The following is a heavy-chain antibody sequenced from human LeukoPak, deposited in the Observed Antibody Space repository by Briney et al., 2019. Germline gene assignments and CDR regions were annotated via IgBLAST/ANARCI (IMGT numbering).Heavy chain of an antibody. V-gene: IGHV3-23*01. Sequence: GGSLRLSCAASGFTFSSYAMSWVRQAPGKGLEWVSAISGSGGSTYYADSVKGRFTISRDNSRDTLYLQMNSLRAEDTAVYYCAKGYYDYVWGSYYFDYWGQGTLVTVST. CDR1: GFTFSSYA. CDR2: ISGSGGST. J-gene: IGHJ4*02. CDR3: AKGYYDYVWGSYYFDY. D-gene: IGHD3-16*01.